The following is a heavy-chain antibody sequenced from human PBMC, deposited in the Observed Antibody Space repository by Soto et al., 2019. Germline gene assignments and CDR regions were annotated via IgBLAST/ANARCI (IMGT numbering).Heavy chain of an antibody. D-gene: IGHD6-13*01. J-gene: IGHJ5*02. Sequence: SSVKVSCKPSGYTFTGYYMHWVRQAPGQGLEWMVWISAYIGNTNYAQKFQGRVTMTTDTSTSTAYMELRSLRSYDTAVYYCARVVAAAANWFDPWGQGTLVTVSS. CDR3: ARVVAAAANWFDP. V-gene: IGHV1-18*04. CDR1: GYTFTGYY. CDR2: ISAYIGNT.